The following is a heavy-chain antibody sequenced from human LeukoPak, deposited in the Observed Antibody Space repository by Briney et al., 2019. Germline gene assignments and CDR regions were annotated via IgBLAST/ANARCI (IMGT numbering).Heavy chain of an antibody. CDR2: ISGSGGST. CDR3: ARDVTPGYYDSSGYYSFNAFDI. Sequence: GGSLRLSCAASGFTFSSYGMSWVRQAPGKGLEWVSAISGSGGSTYYADSVKGRFTISRDNAKNSLYLQMNSLRAEDTAVYYCARDVTPGYYDSSGYYSFNAFDIWGQGTMVTVSS. J-gene: IGHJ3*02. CDR1: GFTFSSYG. D-gene: IGHD3-22*01. V-gene: IGHV3-23*01.